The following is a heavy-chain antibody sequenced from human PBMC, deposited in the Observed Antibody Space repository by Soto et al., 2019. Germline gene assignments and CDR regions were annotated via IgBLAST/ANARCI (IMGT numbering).Heavy chain of an antibody. V-gene: IGHV4-31*03. CDR3: ARGLYCGGDCYAFDY. CDR2: IYYSGST. Sequence: QVQLQESGPGLVKPSQTLSLTCTVSGGSISSGGYYWSWIRQHPGKGLEWIGYIYYSGSTYYNPSLKSRVTISVDTPKNQFSLKLSSVTAADTAVYYCARGLYCGGDCYAFDYWGQGTLVTVSS. D-gene: IGHD2-21*02. J-gene: IGHJ4*02. CDR1: GGSISSGGYY.